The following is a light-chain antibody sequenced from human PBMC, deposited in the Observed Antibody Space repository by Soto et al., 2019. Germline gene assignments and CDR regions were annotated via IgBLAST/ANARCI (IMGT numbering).Light chain of an antibody. CDR3: AAWDDNVDGVL. Sequence: QAVVTQPPSASGTPGQRVTISCSGSSSNVGTNTVNWYQLLPGAAPKVLVYSNNQRPSGVPDRFSGSKSGTSASLAISGLQSEDEADYYCAAWDDNVDGVLFGGGTKLTVL. V-gene: IGLV1-44*01. CDR1: SSNVGTNT. J-gene: IGLJ2*01. CDR2: SNN.